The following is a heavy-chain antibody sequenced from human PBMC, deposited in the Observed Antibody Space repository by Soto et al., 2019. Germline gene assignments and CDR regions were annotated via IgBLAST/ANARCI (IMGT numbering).Heavy chain of an antibody. D-gene: IGHD1-26*01. CDR3: ARDLGVGAASDH. CDR2: INAGNGNT. J-gene: IGHJ4*02. CDR1: GYTFTSYA. V-gene: IGHV1-3*01. Sequence: QVQLVQSGAEVKKPGASVKVSCKASGYTFTSYAMHLVRQAPGQRLEWMGWINAGNGNTKYSQKFQGRVTITRDTSASTAYMELRSLRSEDTAVYYCARDLGVGAASDHWGQGTLVTVSS.